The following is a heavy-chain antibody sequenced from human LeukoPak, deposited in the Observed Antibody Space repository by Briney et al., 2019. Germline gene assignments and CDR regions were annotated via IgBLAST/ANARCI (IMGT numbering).Heavy chain of an antibody. CDR3: ARDPNPGTLDY. CDR2: ISYDGNDK. J-gene: IGHJ4*02. CDR1: GFTFYTYP. Sequence: GGSLRLSCAASGFTFYTYPMHWVRQAPGKGPEWVAFISYDGNDKNYADSVKGRFTISRDNSRNTLFLQMNSLRAVDTAVYYCARDPNPGTLDYWGQGTLVTVSS. V-gene: IGHV3-30*01. D-gene: IGHD1-1*01.